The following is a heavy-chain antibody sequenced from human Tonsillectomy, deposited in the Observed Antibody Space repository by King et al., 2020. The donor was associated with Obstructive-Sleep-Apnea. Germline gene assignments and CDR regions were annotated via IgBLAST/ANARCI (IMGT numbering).Heavy chain of an antibody. CDR2: ISGSSSFI. CDR3: ARSPPSHTFRGGYDFDY. CDR1: GFTFSTYS. J-gene: IGHJ4*02. Sequence: DVQLVESGGGLVKPGGSLRLSCAASGFTFSTYSMNWVRQTPGKGLDWVSSISGSSSFIDFAYSLKGRFTIDRDNAKNSLFLRMNSLRAEDTAVYYCARSPPSHTFRGGYDFDYWGQGTLVTVSS. D-gene: IGHD5-12*01. V-gene: IGHV3-21*01.